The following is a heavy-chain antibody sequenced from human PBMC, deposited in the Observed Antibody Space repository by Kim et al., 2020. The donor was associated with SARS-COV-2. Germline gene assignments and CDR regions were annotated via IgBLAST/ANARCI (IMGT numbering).Heavy chain of an antibody. CDR1: GFTFSSYG. Sequence: GGSLRLSCAASGFTFSSYGMHWVRQAPGKGLEWVAVIWYDGSNKYYADSVKGRFTISRDNSKNTLYLQMNSLRAEDTAVYYCAKALYCSSTSCPYGMDVWGQGTTVTVSS. J-gene: IGHJ6*02. CDR3: AKALYCSSTSCPYGMDV. V-gene: IGHV3-33*06. CDR2: IWYDGSNK. D-gene: IGHD2-2*01.